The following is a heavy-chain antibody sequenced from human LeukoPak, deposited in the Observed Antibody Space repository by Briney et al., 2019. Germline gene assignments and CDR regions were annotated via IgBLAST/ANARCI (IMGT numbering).Heavy chain of an antibody. CDR1: GFTFSTYG. Sequence: GGSLRLSCVASGFTFSTYGIHWVRQAPGKGLEWVAFVQFDGSNKYYADSVKGRFTISRDNSKNTLYVQMNSLRAEDTAVYYCAKDRSRDGYDAFDLWGQGTMVSVSS. J-gene: IGHJ3*01. CDR3: AKDRSRDGYDAFDL. CDR2: VQFDGSNK. V-gene: IGHV3-30*02. D-gene: IGHD5-24*01.